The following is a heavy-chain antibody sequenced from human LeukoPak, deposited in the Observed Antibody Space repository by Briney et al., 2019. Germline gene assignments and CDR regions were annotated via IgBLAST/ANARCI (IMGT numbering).Heavy chain of an antibody. J-gene: IGHJ6*02. CDR3: ARDDVDIVVVPAANYYYYGMDV. V-gene: IGHV1-69*04. CDR1: GGTFSSYA. CDR2: IFPILGIA. D-gene: IGHD2-2*03. Sequence: VASVKVSCKASGGTFSSYAISWVRQAPGQGLEWMGRIFPILGIANYAQKFQGRVTITADKSTSTAYMELSSLRSEDTAVYYCARDDVDIVVVPAANYYYYGMDVWGQGTTVTVSS.